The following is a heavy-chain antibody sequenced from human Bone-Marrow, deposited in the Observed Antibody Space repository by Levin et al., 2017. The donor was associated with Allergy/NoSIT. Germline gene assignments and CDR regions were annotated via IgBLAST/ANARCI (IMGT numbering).Heavy chain of an antibody. CDR2: ISSSSSYI. V-gene: IGHV3-21*01. D-gene: IGHD2-2*01. CDR3: ARVTTSGVYCSSTSCFRGGNWFDP. CDR1: GFTFSSYS. J-gene: IGHJ5*02. Sequence: GGSLRLSCAASGFTFSSYSMNWVRQAPGKGLEWVSSISSSSSYIYYADSVKGRFTISRDNAKNSLYLQMNSLRAEDTAVYYCARVTTSGVYCSSTSCFRGGNWFDPWGQGTLVTVSS.